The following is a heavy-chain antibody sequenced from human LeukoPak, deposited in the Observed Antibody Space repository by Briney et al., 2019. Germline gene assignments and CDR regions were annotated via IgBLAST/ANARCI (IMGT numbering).Heavy chain of an antibody. Sequence: ASVKVSCKASGYTFTSYGISWVRQAPGQGLEWMGWISAYNGNTNYAQKFQGRVTITADESTSTAYMELSSLRSEDTAVYYCARVNSGSYLYYYYYYGMDVWGQGTTVTVSS. D-gene: IGHD1-26*01. J-gene: IGHJ6*02. CDR1: GYTFTSYG. CDR3: ARVNSGSYLYYYYYYGMDV. CDR2: ISAYNGNT. V-gene: IGHV1-18*01.